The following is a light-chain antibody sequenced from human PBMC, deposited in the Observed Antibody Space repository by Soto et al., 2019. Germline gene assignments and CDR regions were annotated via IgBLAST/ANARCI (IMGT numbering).Light chain of an antibody. CDR3: QQRSSCAWK. CDR1: QSVSSY. Sequence: MVLAQGAATRSLSPGRRASRSSRASQSVSSYLAWYQQKPGQAPRLLIYDASNRATAIPARYSGSGCAAEYTLMLSRLSPEDCALSYCQQRSSCAWKCGQGTKVDIK. J-gene: IGKJ1*01. CDR2: DAS. V-gene: IGKV3-11*01.